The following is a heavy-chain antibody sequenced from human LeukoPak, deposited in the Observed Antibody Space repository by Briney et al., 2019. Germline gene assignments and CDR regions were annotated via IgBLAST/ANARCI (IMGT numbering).Heavy chain of an antibody. V-gene: IGHV1-69*06. CDR2: IIPIFGTA. CDR3: AARDGYNETPAFDY. CDR1: GGTFSSYA. D-gene: IGHD5-24*01. Sequence: ASVKVSCKASGGTFSSYAISWVRQAPGQGLEWMGGIIPIFGTANYAQKFQGRVTITADKSTSTAYMELSSLRSEDTAVYYCAARDGYNETPAFDYWGQGTLVTVSS. J-gene: IGHJ4*02.